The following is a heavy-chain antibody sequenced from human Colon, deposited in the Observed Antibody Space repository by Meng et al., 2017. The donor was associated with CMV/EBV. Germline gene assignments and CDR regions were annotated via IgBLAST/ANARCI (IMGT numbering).Heavy chain of an antibody. J-gene: IGHJ4*02. V-gene: IGHV1-2*02. D-gene: IGHD3-3*01. CDR1: GDTFTDYY. CDR2: INPTSGAT. Sequence: SGDTFTDYYMRWVRQAPGQGLEWMGWINPTSGATNYEQKFQDRVTMTRDTSITTAYMELSRLRFDDTAVYYCARGFDFWRGSDFDSWGQGTLVTVSS. CDR3: ARGFDFWRGSDFDS.